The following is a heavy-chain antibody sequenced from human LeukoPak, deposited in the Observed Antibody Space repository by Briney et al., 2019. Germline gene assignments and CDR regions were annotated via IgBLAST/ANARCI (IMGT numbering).Heavy chain of an antibody. CDR2: INPNSGGT. D-gene: IGHD3-10*01. V-gene: IGHV1-2*02. CDR3: ARDLLWFGELLPDYFDY. J-gene: IGHJ4*02. Sequence: ASVKVSCKASGYTFTGYYMHWVRQAPGQGLEWMGWINPNSGGTNYAQKFQGRVTMTRDTSISTAYMELSRLRSDDTAVYYCARDLLWFGELLPDYFDYWGQGTLVTVSS. CDR1: GYTFTGYY.